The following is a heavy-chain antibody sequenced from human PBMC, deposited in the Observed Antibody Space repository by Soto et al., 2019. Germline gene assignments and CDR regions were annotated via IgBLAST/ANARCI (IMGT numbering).Heavy chain of an antibody. CDR3: AKLSRNSQNWFDP. J-gene: IGHJ5*02. Sequence: EVQLLESGGGLVQPGGSLRLSCAVSRFTFSSYSFSWVRQPPGKGLEWIARISVSGGSTHYADSVKGRFTVSRDNSTNTLYLQMNNLRADDTAVYYCAKLSRNSQNWFDPWGQGTLVTVSS. CDR1: RFTFSSYS. V-gene: IGHV3-23*01. CDR2: ISVSGGST. D-gene: IGHD6-13*01.